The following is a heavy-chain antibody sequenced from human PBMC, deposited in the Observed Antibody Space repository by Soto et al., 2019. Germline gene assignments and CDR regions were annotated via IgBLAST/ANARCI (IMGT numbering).Heavy chain of an antibody. CDR1: GGSFRSDV. V-gene: IGHV1-69*18. D-gene: IGHD2-2*01. Sequence: QVQLVQSGPEVKKPGSSVKVSCTASGGSFRSDVFSWVRQAPGQGLEWMGRIIPIFGAANYAQKFQDRVTITADEASSTVYMELSSLTSDDTAVYYCARDPGQYCSTTSCYHRGWFDPWGQGTMVTVSS. CDR2: IIPIFGAA. J-gene: IGHJ5*02. CDR3: ARDPGQYCSTTSCYHRGWFDP.